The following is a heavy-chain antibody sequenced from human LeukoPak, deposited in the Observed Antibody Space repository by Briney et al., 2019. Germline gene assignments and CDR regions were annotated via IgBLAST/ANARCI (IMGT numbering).Heavy chain of an antibody. CDR1: GYTFTSYD. D-gene: IGHD3-22*01. Sequence: ASVKVSCKASGYTFTSYDINWVRQAPGQGLEWMGRINPNSGGTNYAQKFQGRVTMTRDTSISTAYMELSRLRSDDTAVYYCARYYDSSGYLIDDAFDIWGQGTMVTVSS. CDR3: ARYYDSSGYLIDDAFDI. V-gene: IGHV1-2*06. CDR2: INPNSGGT. J-gene: IGHJ3*02.